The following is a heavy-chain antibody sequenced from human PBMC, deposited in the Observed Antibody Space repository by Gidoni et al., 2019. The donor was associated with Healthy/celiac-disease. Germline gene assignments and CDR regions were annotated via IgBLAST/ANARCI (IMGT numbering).Heavy chain of an antibody. CDR2: ISYDGSNK. J-gene: IGHJ6*02. CDR3: AKSLHSLRNYYYYGMDV. V-gene: IGHV3-30*18. Sequence: QVQLVESGGGVVQPGRSLRLSCAASGFTFSSYGMHWVRQAPGKGLEWVAVISYDGSNKYYADSVKGRFTISRDNSKNTLYLQMNSLRAEDTAVYYCAKSLHSLRNYYYYGMDVWGQGTTVTVSS. CDR1: GFTFSSYG. D-gene: IGHD2-15*01.